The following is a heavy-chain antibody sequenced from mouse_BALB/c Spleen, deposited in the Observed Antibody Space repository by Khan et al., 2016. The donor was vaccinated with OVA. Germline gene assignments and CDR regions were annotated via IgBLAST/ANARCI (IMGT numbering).Heavy chain of an antibody. CDR2: ISDGGTYT. Sequence: EVQLVESGGGLVKPGGSLKLSCAASGFTFSDYYMYWVRQTPEKRLEWVATISDGGTYTYYPDSVKGRFTISRDNAKNNLYLQMSSLKSEDAAMYYCSREWGLYGYAWFDYWGQGTLVTVSA. CDR1: GFTFSDYY. J-gene: IGHJ3*01. D-gene: IGHD2-14*01. CDR3: SREWGLYGYAWFDY. V-gene: IGHV5-4*02.